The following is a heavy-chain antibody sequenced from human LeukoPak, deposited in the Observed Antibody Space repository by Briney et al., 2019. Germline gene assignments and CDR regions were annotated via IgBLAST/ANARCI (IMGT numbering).Heavy chain of an antibody. CDR3: ASTVEDIVVVPAAVNAFDI. CDR1: GGSISSSDYY. CDR2: IYYSGST. D-gene: IGHD2-2*01. J-gene: IGHJ3*02. Sequence: SETLSLTCTVSGGSISSSDYYWGWIRQPPGKGLEWIGSIYYSGSTYYNPSLKSRVTISVDTSKNQFSLKLSSVTAADTAVYYCASTVEDIVVVPAAVNAFDIWGQGTMVTVSS. V-gene: IGHV4-39*01.